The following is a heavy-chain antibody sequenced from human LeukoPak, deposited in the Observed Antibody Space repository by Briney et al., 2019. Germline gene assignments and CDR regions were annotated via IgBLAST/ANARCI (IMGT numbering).Heavy chain of an antibody. V-gene: IGHV3-73*01. J-gene: IGHJ6*04. CDR1: GFTFSGSA. CDR2: IRSKANSYAT. CDR3: TRNGQTYYYYGMDV. Sequence: GGSLRLSCAASGFTFSGSAMHWVRQASGKGLEWVGRIRSKANSYATAYAASVKGRFTISSDDSKNTAYLQMNSLKTEDTAVYYCTRNGQTYYYYGMDVWGKGTTVTVSP. D-gene: IGHD2-8*01.